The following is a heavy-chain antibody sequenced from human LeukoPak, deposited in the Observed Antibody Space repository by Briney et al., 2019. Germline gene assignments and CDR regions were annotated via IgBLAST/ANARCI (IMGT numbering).Heavy chain of an antibody. Sequence: GGSLRLSCAASGFTFSSYGMHWVRQAPGKGLEWVAVISYDGSNKYYADSVKGRFTISRDNSKNTLYLQMDSLRAEDTAVYYCAKDRGHITMIVVVTPVIDYWGQGTLVTVSS. CDR3: AKDRGHITMIVVVTPVIDY. CDR1: GFTFSSYG. CDR2: ISYDGSNK. V-gene: IGHV3-30*18. J-gene: IGHJ4*02. D-gene: IGHD3-22*01.